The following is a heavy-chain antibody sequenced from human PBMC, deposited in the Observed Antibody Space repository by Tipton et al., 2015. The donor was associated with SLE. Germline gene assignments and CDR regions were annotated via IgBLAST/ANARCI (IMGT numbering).Heavy chain of an antibody. CDR2: IKQDGSEK. CDR1: GFTFSNAW. J-gene: IGHJ4*02. D-gene: IGHD2-15*01. CDR3: ARVESRCSGGSCYLGY. V-gene: IGHV3-7*01. Sequence: GSLRLSCAASGFTFSNAWKSWVRQAPGKGLEWVANIKQDGSEKYYVDSVKGRFTISRDNAKNSLYLQMNSLRAEDTAVYYCARVESRCSGGSCYLGYWGQGTLVTVSS.